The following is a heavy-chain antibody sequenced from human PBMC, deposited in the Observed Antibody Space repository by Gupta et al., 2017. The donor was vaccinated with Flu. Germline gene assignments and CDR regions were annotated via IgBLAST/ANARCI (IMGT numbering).Heavy chain of an antibody. CDR1: GGTFSSYA. J-gene: IGHJ6*02. CDR2: IIPIFGTA. V-gene: IGHV1-69*06. Sequence: QVQLVQSGAEVKKPGSSVKVSCKASGGTFSSYAISWVRQAPGQGLEWMGGIIPIFGTANYAQKFQGRVTITADKSTSTAYMELSSLRSEETAVYYCAREGEDCSSTSCYYYGMDVWGQGTTVTVSS. CDR3: AREGEDCSSTSCYYYGMDV. D-gene: IGHD2-2*01.